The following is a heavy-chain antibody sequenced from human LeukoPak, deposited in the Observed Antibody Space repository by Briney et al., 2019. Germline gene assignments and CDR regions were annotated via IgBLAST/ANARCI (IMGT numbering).Heavy chain of an antibody. CDR2: IIPIFGTA. J-gene: IGHJ5*02. Sequence: ASVKVSCKASGGTFSSYAISWVRQAPGQGLEWMGGIIPIFGTANYAQKFQGRVTITADESTSTAYMELSSLRSEDTAVYYCASMAPLCSGGSCPHGNWFDPWGQGTLATVSS. D-gene: IGHD2-15*01. CDR1: GGTFSSYA. CDR3: ASMAPLCSGGSCPHGNWFDP. V-gene: IGHV1-69*13.